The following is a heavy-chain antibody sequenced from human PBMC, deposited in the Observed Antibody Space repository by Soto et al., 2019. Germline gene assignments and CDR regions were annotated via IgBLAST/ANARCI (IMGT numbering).Heavy chain of an antibody. CDR3: ARDVVGASYKFDY. Sequence: GGSLRLSCSASGFTFSSYNMNWVRQAPGKGPEWVSYISSSSSTTHYADSVKGRFTISRDNAKNSLYLQMNSLRDEDTAVYYCARDVVGASYKFDYWGQGTLVTVSS. D-gene: IGHD1-26*01. J-gene: IGHJ4*02. V-gene: IGHV3-48*02. CDR2: ISSSSSTT. CDR1: GFTFSSYN.